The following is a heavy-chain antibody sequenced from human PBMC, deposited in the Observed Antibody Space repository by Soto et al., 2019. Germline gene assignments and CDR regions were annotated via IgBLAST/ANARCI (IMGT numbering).Heavy chain of an antibody. CDR2: IIPIFGTA. CDR1: GGTFSSYA. V-gene: IGHV1-69*06. J-gene: IGHJ4*02. CDR3: SRGRRGSGALD. D-gene: IGHD3-10*01. Sequence: QVPLVQSGAEVKKPGSSVKVSCKASGGTFSSYAISWVRQAPGQGLEWMGGIIPIFGTANYAQKFQGRVTITAEKATSTAYMELGSLRSEDTGVCYCSRGRRGSGALDWGQGTLVTVSS.